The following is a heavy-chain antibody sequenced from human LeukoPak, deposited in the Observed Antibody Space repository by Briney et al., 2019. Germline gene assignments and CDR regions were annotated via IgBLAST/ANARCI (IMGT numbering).Heavy chain of an antibody. CDR2: VSCDGGNK. V-gene: IGHV3-30*18. CDR1: GFTFSSYG. D-gene: IGHD3-22*01. J-gene: IGHJ5*02. Sequence: GGSLGLSCAASGFTFSSYGMHWVRQAPGKGLEWVAFVSCDGGNKYYVDSVKGRFTISRDNSKNTLYLQMNSLRAEDTAVYYCAKDLSIYCDSRGFDPWGQGTLVTVSS. CDR3: AKDLSIYCDSRGFDP.